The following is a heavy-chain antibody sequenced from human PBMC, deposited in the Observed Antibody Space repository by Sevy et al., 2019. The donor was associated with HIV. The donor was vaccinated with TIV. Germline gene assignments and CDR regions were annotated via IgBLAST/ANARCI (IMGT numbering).Heavy chain of an antibody. D-gene: IGHD3-3*01. V-gene: IGHV1-46*01. CDR2: INPSGGST. J-gene: IGHJ6*02. CDR1: GYTFTSYY. CDR3: ARGGGYDFWSGYLYYYGMDV. Sequence: ASVKVSCKASGYTFTSYYMQWVRQAPGQGLEWMGIINPSGGSTSYAQKFQGRVTMTRDTSTSTVYMELSSLRSEDTAGYYCARGGGYDFWSGYLYYYGMDVWGQGTTVTVSS.